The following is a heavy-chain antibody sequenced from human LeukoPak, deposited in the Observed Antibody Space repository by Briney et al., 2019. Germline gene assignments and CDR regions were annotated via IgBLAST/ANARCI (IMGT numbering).Heavy chain of an antibody. V-gene: IGHV3-7*01. CDR2: INPDGSVK. D-gene: IGHD3-16*01. J-gene: IGHJ4*02. CDR3: ARAVDVADY. CDR1: GFTFDDYW. Sequence: GVSLRLSCAASGFTFDDYWMSWVRQAPGQGLEWVANINPDGSVKFYADPVKGRFTISRDNANNSVSLQMHNLRADDTALYYCARAVDVADYWGQGTLVTVTS.